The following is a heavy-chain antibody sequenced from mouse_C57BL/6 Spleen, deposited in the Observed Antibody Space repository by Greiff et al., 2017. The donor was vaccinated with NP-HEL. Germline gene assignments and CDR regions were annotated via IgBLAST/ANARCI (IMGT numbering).Heavy chain of an antibody. V-gene: IGHV7-3*01. CDR2: IRNKANGYTT. J-gene: IGHJ4*01. Sequence: DVKLVESGGGLVQPGGSLSLSCAASGFTFTDYYMSWVRQPPGKALEWLGFIRNKANGYTTEYSASVKGRFTISRDNSQSILYLQMNALRAEDSATYYCARYYSHYYAMDYWGQGTSVTVSS. CDR3: ARYYSHYYAMDY. CDR1: GFTFTDYY.